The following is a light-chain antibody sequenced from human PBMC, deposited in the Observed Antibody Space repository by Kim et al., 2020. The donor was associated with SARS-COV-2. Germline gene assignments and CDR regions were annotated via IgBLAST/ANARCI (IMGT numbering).Light chain of an antibody. CDR1: RLGDKY. CDR3: QAWDSSLVV. CDR2: QDS. Sequence: GSPGQTASITCSGDRLGDKYACWYQQKPGQSPVLVIYQDSKRPSGIPERFSGSNSGNTATLTISGTQAMDEADYYCQAWDSSLVVFGGGTQLTVL. V-gene: IGLV3-1*01. J-gene: IGLJ2*01.